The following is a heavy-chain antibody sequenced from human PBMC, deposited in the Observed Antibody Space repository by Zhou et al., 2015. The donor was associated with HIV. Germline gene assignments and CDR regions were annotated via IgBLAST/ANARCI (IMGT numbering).Heavy chain of an antibody. D-gene: IGHD4-17*01. Sequence: EVQLFESGGALAQPGASLRLSCAGSGFTFSNYGMNWVRQAPGKGLEWVSAISGRGDIIYYADSVRGRFTISRDNSKNTLFLHMNSLRVDDTAVYYCASPWGRTSVTSGTDYGMDVWGRGTTVIVSS. CDR1: GFTFSNYG. V-gene: IGHV3-23*01. CDR2: ISGRGDII. J-gene: IGHJ6*02. CDR3: ASPWGRTSVTSGTDYGMDV.